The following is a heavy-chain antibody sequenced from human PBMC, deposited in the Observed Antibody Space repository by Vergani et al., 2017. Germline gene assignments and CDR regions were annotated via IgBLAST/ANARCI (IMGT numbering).Heavy chain of an antibody. J-gene: IGHJ6*03. V-gene: IGHV1-8*01. D-gene: IGHD3-3*01. CDR2: MNPNSGNT. CDR1: RYTFTSYD. Sequence: QVQLVQSGAEVKKPGASVKVSCKASRYTFTSYDINWVRQATGQGLEWMGWMNPNSGNTGYAQKFQGRVTMTRNTSISTAYMELSSLRSEDTAVYYCARATYYDFWSGYYSHHYYYYMDVWGKGTTVTVSS. CDR3: ARATYYDFWSGYYSHHYYYYMDV.